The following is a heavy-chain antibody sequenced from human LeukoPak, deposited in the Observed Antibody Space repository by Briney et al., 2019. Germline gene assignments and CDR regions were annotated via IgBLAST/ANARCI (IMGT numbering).Heavy chain of an antibody. V-gene: IGHV3-30*18. CDR2: ITYDGSVE. CDR1: GFTFSNYA. Sequence: PGRSLRLSCAASGFTFSNYAMHWVRQAPGKGLEWVALITYDGSVEKNAASVKGRFTISRDNSKNTLYLQTNSLTTDDTAVYYCAKALGGSWDSSLDSWGQGTLVPVSS. D-gene: IGHD6-13*01. CDR3: AKALGGSWDSSLDS. J-gene: IGHJ4*02.